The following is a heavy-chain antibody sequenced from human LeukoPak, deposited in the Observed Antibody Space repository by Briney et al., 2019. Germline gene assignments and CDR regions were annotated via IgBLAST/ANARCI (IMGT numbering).Heavy chain of an antibody. V-gene: IGHV1-2*02. CDR1: GYTFTGYY. J-gene: IGHJ3*02. Sequence: ASVKVSCKASGYTFTGYYMHWVRQAPGQGLEWMGWINPNSGGTNYAQKFQGSVTMTRDTSISTAYMELGRLRSDDTAVYYCARDAGRYSYDDAFDIWGKGTMVTVS. CDR3: ARDAGRYSYDDAFDI. CDR2: INPNSGGT. D-gene: IGHD5-18*01.